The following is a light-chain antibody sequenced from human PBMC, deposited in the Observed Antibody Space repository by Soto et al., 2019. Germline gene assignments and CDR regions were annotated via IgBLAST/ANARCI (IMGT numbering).Light chain of an antibody. Sequence: EIVMTQSPATLSVSPGERATLSCRASQSISSNLAWYQQKPGQAPRLLIYDASTRATDIPPRFSGSGSGTEFTLTISSLQSEDFAVYYCQQYNSWPVTVGQGTKVEIK. J-gene: IGKJ1*01. V-gene: IGKV3-15*01. CDR2: DAS. CDR3: QQYNSWPVT. CDR1: QSISSN.